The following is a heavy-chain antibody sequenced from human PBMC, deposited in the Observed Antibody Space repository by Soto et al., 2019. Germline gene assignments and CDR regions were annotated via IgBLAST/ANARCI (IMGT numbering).Heavy chain of an antibody. V-gene: IGHV1-2*02. CDR1: GYTFTGYY. J-gene: IGHJ6*02. CDR3: ARDRVGAHRSGGMDV. D-gene: IGHD1-26*01. CDR2: INPNSGGT. Sequence: ASVKVSCKASGYTFTGYYMHWVRQAPGQGLEWMGWINPNSGGTNYAQKFQGRVTMTRDTSISTAYMELSRLRSDDTAVYYCARDRVGAHRSGGMDVWGQGNTVTVSS.